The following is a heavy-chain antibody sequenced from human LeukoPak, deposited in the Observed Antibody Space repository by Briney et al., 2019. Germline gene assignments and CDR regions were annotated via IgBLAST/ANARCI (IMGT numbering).Heavy chain of an antibody. J-gene: IGHJ4*02. CDR2: IYYSGST. CDR1: GGSISSYY. Sequence: SETLSLTCTVSGGSISSYYWSWIRQPPGKGLEWIGYIYYSGSTNYNPSLRSRVTISVDTSKNQFSLKLSSVTAADTAVYYCARGGFWSGLNFDYWGQGTLVTVSS. V-gene: IGHV4-59*01. D-gene: IGHD3-3*01. CDR3: ARGGFWSGLNFDY.